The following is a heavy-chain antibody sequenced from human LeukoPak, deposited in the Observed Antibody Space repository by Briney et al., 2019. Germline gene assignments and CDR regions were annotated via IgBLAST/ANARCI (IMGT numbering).Heavy chain of an antibody. J-gene: IGHJ4*02. CDR1: GYSFPTYW. CDR3: ARHKATRPGPIVTQDDY. V-gene: IGHV5-51*01. CDR2: IYPGDSDT. Sequence: GASLQISCKGSGYSFPTYWIGWVRQMPGKGLEWMGIIYPGDSDTRYSPSFQGQVTISADKPISTAYLQWSSLKASDTAIYYCARHKATRPGPIVTQDDYWGQGTLVTVSS. D-gene: IGHD6-6*01.